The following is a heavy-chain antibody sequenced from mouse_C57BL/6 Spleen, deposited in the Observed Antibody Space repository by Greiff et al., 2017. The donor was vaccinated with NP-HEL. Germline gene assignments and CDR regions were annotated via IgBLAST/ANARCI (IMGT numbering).Heavy chain of an antibody. CDR3: AISGNSSGYWPCFAY. V-gene: IGHV1-53*01. CDR2: INPSNGGT. D-gene: IGHD3-2*02. CDR1: GYTFTSYW. J-gene: IGHJ3*01. Sequence: QVQLQQPGTELVKPGASVKLSCKASGYTFTSYWMHWVKQRPGQGLEWIGNINPSNGGTNYNEKFKSKATLTVDKSSSTAYMQLSSLTSEDSAVFFCAISGNSSGYWPCFAYGAKGILVIVSA.